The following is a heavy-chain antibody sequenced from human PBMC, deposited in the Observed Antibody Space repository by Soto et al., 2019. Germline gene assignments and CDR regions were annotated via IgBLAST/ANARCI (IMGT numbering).Heavy chain of an antibody. CDR1: GYTLTGLS. D-gene: IGHD3-3*01. CDR2: FDPEDGET. J-gene: IGHJ3*02. CDR3: ATATYYDFWSPDAFDI. Sequence: GASVKVYCKVSGYTLTGLSMHWVRQAPGKGLEWMGGFDPEDGETIYAQKFQGRVTMTEDTSTDTAYMELSSLRSEDTAVYYCATATYYDFWSPDAFDIWGQGTMVTVSS. V-gene: IGHV1-24*01.